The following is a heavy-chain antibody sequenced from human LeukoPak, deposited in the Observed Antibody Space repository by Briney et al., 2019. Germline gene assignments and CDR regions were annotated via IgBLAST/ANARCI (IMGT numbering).Heavy chain of an antibody. CDR1: GGSFSGYY. J-gene: IGHJ4*02. D-gene: IGHD2-21*01. CDR3: ARAYCGGDCFADY. CDR2: INHSGST. Sequence: SETLSLTCAVYGGSFSGYYWSWIRQPPGKGLEWIGEINHSGSTNYNPSLKSRVTISVDTSKNQFSLKLSSVTAADTAVYYCARAYCGGDCFADYWGQGALVTVSS. V-gene: IGHV4-34*01.